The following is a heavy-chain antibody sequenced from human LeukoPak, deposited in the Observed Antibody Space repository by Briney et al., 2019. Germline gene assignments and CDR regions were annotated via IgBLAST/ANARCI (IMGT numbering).Heavy chain of an antibody. CDR1: GFTFSSNY. D-gene: IGHD2-2*01. Sequence: GGSLRLSCAASGFTFSSNYMSWVRQAPGKGLEWVSVIYSGGSTYYADSVKGRFTISRDNSKNTLYLQMNSLRAEDTAVYYCARGIPYQLLGAYFDYWGQGTLVTVSS. CDR3: ARGIPYQLLGAYFDY. V-gene: IGHV3-53*01. J-gene: IGHJ4*02. CDR2: IYSGGST.